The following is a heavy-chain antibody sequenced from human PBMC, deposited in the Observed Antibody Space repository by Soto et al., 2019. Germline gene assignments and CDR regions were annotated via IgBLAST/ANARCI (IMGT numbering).Heavy chain of an antibody. CDR2: IYYSGST. CDR1: GGSISSGGYY. Sequence: TLSLTCTVSGGSISSGGYYWSWIRQHPGKGLEWIGYIYYSGSTYYNPSLKSRVTISVDTSKNQFSLKLSSVTAADTAVYYRARGYSGYDGPVGYWGQGTLVTVSS. CDR3: ARGYSGYDGPVGY. D-gene: IGHD5-12*01. V-gene: IGHV4-31*03. J-gene: IGHJ4*02.